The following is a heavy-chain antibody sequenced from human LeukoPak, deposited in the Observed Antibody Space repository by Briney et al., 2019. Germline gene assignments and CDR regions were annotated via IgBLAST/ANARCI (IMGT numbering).Heavy chain of an antibody. Sequence: ASVKVSCKASGYSFSDFPVHWVRQAPGQGLEWMGRIDSNRGGTSYAQNFQGRVTMTRDTSISTAYMEVSGLTSDGTAAYYCARGGSGSGYLYYFDYWGQGTLVSVSS. J-gene: IGHJ4*02. CDR1: GYSFSDFP. CDR2: IDSNRGGT. D-gene: IGHD3-10*01. V-gene: IGHV1-2*06. CDR3: ARGGSGSGYLYYFDY.